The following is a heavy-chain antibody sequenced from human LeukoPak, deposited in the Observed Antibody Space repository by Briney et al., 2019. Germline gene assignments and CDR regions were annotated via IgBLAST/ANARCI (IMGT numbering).Heavy chain of an antibody. CDR2: FYYSGNT. CDR3: ARSVEVTTIFGFDP. V-gene: IGHV4-59*08. J-gene: IGHJ5*02. CDR1: GSSVSPYY. D-gene: IGHD5-24*01. Sequence: KPSETLSLTCNVSGSSVSPYYWTWIRQPAGKGLEWIRYFYYSGNTNYNPSLKSRVTISVDTSKNQFSLKLSSVTAADTAVYYCARSVEVTTIFGFDPWGQGTLVTVSS.